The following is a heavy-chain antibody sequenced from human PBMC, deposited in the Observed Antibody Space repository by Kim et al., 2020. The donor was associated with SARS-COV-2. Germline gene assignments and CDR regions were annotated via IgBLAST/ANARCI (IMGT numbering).Heavy chain of an antibody. Sequence: SETLSLTCTVSGGSISSSSYYWGWIRQPPGKGREWIGSIYYSGSTYYNPSLKSRVTISVDTSKNQFSLKLSSVTAADTAVYYCARVLTLNDAFDIWGQGT. CDR2: IYYSGST. V-gene: IGHV4-39*07. D-gene: IGHD7-27*01. J-gene: IGHJ3*02. CDR1: GGSISSSSYY. CDR3: ARVLTLNDAFDI.